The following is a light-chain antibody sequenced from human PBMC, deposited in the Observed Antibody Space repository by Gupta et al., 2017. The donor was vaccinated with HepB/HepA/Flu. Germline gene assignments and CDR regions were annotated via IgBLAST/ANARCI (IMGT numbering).Light chain of an antibody. CDR2: GAS. V-gene: IGKV3-15*01. CDR3: QQYNTCPQT. Sequence: EIVMTQPPATLSVSPGERATLSCRASQSVSSNLAWYQQKPGQAPRLLIYGASTRATGIPARFSGSGSGTEFPLTISSLQSEDFAVYFCQQYNTCPQTFGEGTKVEIK. J-gene: IGKJ4*02. CDR1: QSVSSN.